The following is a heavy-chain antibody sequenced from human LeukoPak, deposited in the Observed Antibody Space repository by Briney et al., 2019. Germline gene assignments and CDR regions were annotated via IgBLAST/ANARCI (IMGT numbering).Heavy chain of an antibody. CDR1: GYTFTSYG. J-gene: IGHJ4*02. CDR2: ISAYNGNT. Sequence: GASVTVSCKASGYTFTSYGISWVRQAPGQGLEWMGLISAYNGNTNYAQKLQGRVTMTTDTSTSTAYMELRSLRSDDTAVYYCARDLQWLAPTRFDYWGQGTLVTVSS. V-gene: IGHV1-18*04. D-gene: IGHD6-19*01. CDR3: ARDLQWLAPTRFDY.